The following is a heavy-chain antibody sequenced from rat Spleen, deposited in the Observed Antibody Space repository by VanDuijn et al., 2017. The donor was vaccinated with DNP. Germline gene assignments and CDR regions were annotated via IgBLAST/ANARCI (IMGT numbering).Heavy chain of an antibody. CDR2: ISTGGGNT. CDR1: GFTFSNSG. J-gene: IGHJ4*01. CDR3: ARHWGYSSYIYVGAMDA. Sequence: EVQLVESGGGLVQPGRSLKLSCAASGFTFSNSGMHWIRQAPTKGLEWVTSISTGGGNTYYRDSVNGRFTISRDNAKSTLYLQMDSLRSEETATYYCARHWGYSSYIYVGAMDAWGQGTSVTVSS. V-gene: IGHV5-19*01. D-gene: IGHD1-2*01.